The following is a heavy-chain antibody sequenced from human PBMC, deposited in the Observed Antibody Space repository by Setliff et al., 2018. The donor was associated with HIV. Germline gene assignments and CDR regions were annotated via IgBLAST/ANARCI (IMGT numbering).Heavy chain of an antibody. CDR1: GASVSSHF. V-gene: IGHV4-59*02. J-gene: IGHJ4*02. D-gene: IGHD6-13*01. Sequence: KSSETLSLTCSVSGASVSSHFWTWIRQPPGKGLEWIGSFSHSGTINCNPSLKSRVSISGETSKNQFSLKLSSVTAADTAVYYCAREIRGSRAVDQWGQGTLVTVSS. CDR2: FSHSGTI. CDR3: AREIRGSRAVDQ.